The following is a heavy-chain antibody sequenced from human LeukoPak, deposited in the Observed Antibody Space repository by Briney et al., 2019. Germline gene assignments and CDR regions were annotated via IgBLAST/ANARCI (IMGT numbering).Heavy chain of an antibody. CDR2: ISSSGSTI. V-gene: IGHV3-11*01. CDR3: ARARYYYDSSGYYGGY. D-gene: IGHD3-22*01. Sequence: GGSLRLSCAASGFTFSDYYMSWIRQAPGKGLEWVSYISSSGSTIYYADSVKGRFTISRDNAKNSLYLQMNSLRGEDTAVYYCARARYYYDSSGYYGGYWGQGTLVTVSS. CDR1: GFTFSDYY. J-gene: IGHJ4*02.